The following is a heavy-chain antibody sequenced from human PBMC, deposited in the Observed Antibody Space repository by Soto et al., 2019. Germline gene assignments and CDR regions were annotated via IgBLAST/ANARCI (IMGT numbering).Heavy chain of an antibody. J-gene: IGHJ5*02. CDR3: ARVGYCISTSCQNNWFDP. Sequence: QLQLQESGSGLVKPSQTLSLTCAVSGGSISSGGYSWSWIRQPPGKGLEWIGYIYHSGNTYYNPSLKGRVTISVDRSKNQFSLKLSSVTAADTAVYYCARVGYCISTSCQNNWFDPWGQGTLVTVSS. D-gene: IGHD2-2*01. CDR2: IYHSGNT. V-gene: IGHV4-30-2*01. CDR1: GGSISSGGYS.